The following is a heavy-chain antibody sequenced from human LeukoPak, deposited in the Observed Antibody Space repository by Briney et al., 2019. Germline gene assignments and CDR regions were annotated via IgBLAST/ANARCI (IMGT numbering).Heavy chain of an antibody. D-gene: IGHD2-2*02. CDR3: ARDSGYCSRTSCYNYYYYYMDV. Sequence: GGSLRLSCAVSGFSFDTYWMTWVRQAPGKGLEWVANIKPDGSEKYCVDSVKGRFTISRDNARNLLYLQMNSLRAEDTAVYYCARDSGYCSRTSCYNYYYYYMDVWGKGTTVTVSS. J-gene: IGHJ6*03. CDR1: GFSFDTYW. CDR2: IKPDGSEK. V-gene: IGHV3-7*01.